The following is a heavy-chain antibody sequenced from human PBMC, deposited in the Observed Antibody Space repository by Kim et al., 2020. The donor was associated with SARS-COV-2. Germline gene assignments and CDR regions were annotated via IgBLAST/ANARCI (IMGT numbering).Heavy chain of an antibody. Sequence: GGSLRLSCAASGFTFSSYAMHWVRQAPGKGLEWVAVISYDGSNKYYADSVKGRFTISRDNSKNTLYLQMNSLRAEDTAVYYCARDPSSGCSIAGDCSAIDYWGQGTLVTVSS. D-gene: IGHD2-21*02. V-gene: IGHV3-30-3*01. CDR3: ARDPSSGCSIAGDCSAIDY. CDR1: GFTFSSYA. CDR2: ISYDGSNK. J-gene: IGHJ4*02.